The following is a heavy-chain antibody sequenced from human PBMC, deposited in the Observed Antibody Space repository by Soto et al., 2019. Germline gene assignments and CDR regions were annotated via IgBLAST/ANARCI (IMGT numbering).Heavy chain of an antibody. CDR3: ANSEYSRYKNIDV. D-gene: IGHD5-18*01. J-gene: IGHJ6*02. Sequence: GGSLRLSCAAWGFSFRCYGMHWVRQAPGRGLEWVALISYDGSIKYYAYSVRGRFTISRDNSNNTLYLQMNSLRAEDTAVYYCANSEYSRYKNIDVWGQGTTVTVYS. CDR1: GFSFRCYG. CDR2: ISYDGSIK. V-gene: IGHV3-30*18.